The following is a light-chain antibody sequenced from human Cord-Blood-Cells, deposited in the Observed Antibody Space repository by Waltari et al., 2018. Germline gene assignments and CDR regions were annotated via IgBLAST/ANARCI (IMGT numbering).Light chain of an antibody. CDR1: QSVSCY. J-gene: IGKJ3*01. V-gene: IGKV3-11*01. Sequence: EIVLTQSPPTLSLSPVERATLSSRPSQSVSCYLALYQQKPGPAPRLLIYDASNRATGIPARFSGSGSGTDFTLTISRLEPEDFAVYYCQQRSNWPPFTFGPGTKVDIK. CDR3: QQRSNWPPFT. CDR2: DAS.